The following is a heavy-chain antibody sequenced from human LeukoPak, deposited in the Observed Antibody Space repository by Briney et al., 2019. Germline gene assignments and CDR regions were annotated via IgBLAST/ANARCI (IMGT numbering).Heavy chain of an antibody. Sequence: SETLSLTCTVSGGSISSYYWSWIRQPAGKGLEWIGRIYTSGSTNYNPSLKSRVTMSVDTSKNQFSLKLSSVTAADTAVYYCARGSYSSSSGDYYYYMDVWGKGTTVTVSS. J-gene: IGHJ6*03. V-gene: IGHV4-4*07. CDR2: IYTSGST. D-gene: IGHD6-6*01. CDR1: GGSISSYY. CDR3: ARGSYSSSSGDYYYYMDV.